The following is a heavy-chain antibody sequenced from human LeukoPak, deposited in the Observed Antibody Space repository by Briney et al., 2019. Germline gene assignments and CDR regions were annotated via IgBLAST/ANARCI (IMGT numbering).Heavy chain of an antibody. D-gene: IGHD2-2*01. CDR1: GFTFSSSD. CDR2: ISDDFGT. CDR3: ARGNSGHCSGATCYALDY. J-gene: IGHJ4*02. Sequence: PGGSLRLSCAASGFTFSSSDMHWVRQAPGKGLEWVAAISDDFGTYHADSVKGRFTISRDNSRNTLYLQMTSLRAEDTAVYYCARGNSGHCSGATCYALDYWGQGTLVTVSS. V-gene: IGHV3-23*01.